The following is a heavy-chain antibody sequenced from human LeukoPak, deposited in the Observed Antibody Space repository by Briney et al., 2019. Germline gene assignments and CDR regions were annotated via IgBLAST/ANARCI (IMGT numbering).Heavy chain of an antibody. D-gene: IGHD2-2*01. Sequence: SQTLSLTCTVSGGSISSGGYYWSWIRQHPGKGLEWIGYIYYNGSTYYNPSLKSRVTISVDTSKNQFSLKLSSVTAADTAVYYCARVTEYQLLVEAFDIWGQGTMVTVSS. V-gene: IGHV4-31*03. CDR2: IYYNGST. CDR1: GGSISSGGYY. J-gene: IGHJ3*02. CDR3: ARVTEYQLLVEAFDI.